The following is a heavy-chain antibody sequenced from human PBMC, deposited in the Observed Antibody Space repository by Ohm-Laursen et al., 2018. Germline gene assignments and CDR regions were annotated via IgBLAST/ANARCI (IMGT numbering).Heavy chain of an antibody. CDR3: ASGFFGPDAFDI. J-gene: IGHJ3*02. V-gene: IGHV3-7*01. D-gene: IGHD3-3*01. CDR1: GFTFSSYW. CDR2: IKQDGSEK. Sequence: GSLRLSCSASGFTFSSYWMSWVRQAPGKGLEWVANIKQDGSEKYYVDSVKGRFTISRDNAKNSLYLQMNSLRAEDTAVYYCASGFFGPDAFDIWGQGTMVTVSS.